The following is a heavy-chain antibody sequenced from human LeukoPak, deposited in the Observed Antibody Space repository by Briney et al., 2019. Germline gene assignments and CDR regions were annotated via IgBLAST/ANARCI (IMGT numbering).Heavy chain of an antibody. V-gene: IGHV4-39*01. CDR2: IYYSGTT. Sequence: SETLSLTCTVSGGSISSSGYYWDWIRQPPGKGLEWIGNIYYSGTTYYNPSLKNRVTISVDTSINQSSLRLSSVTAADTAIYYCARHYSSAWYGSDSWGQGTLVTVSS. CDR3: ARHYSSAWYGSDS. D-gene: IGHD6-19*01. J-gene: IGHJ4*02. CDR1: GGSISSSGYY.